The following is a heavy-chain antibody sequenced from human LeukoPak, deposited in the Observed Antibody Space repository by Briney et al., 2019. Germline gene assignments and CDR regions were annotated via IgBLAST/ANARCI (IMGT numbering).Heavy chain of an antibody. CDR3: ARRGRAAAGPLFDY. CDR2: IYYSGST. V-gene: IGHV4-59*08. D-gene: IGHD6-13*01. Sequence: PSETLSLTCTVSGGSISSYYWSWIRQPPGKGLEWIGYIYYSGSTNYNPSLKSRVTISVDTSKNQFSLKLSSVTAADTAVYYCARRGRAAAGPLFDYWGQGTLVTVSS. J-gene: IGHJ4*02. CDR1: GGSISSYY.